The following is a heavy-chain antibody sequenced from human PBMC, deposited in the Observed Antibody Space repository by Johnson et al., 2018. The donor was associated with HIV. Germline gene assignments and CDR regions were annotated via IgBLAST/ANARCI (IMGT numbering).Heavy chain of an antibody. V-gene: IGHV3-7*01. CDR2: IKQDGSEK. D-gene: IGHD6-13*01. CDR1: GFTFSSYW. J-gene: IGHJ3*02. Sequence: MQLVESGGGLVQPGGSLRLSCAASGFTFSSYWMSWVRQAPGKGLEWVANIKQDGSEKYYVDSVKGRFTISRDNAKNSLYLQMNSLRAEDTAVYYCARDEYPLRAAAWKSAFDIWGQGTMVTVSS. CDR3: ARDEYPLRAAAWKSAFDI.